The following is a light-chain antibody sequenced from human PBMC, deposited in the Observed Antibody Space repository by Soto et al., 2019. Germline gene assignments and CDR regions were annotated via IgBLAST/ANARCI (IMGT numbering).Light chain of an antibody. CDR1: QGIRND. V-gene: IGKV1-6*01. J-gene: IGKJ1*01. CDR2: SAS. CDR3: QQYHNYWT. Sequence: AIQMTQSPSSLSASLGDRVTITCRASQGIRNDLGWYQQKPGKAPKLLIYSASTSQIGVPSRFSGSGSGTDFTLIISSLQPEDFATYYCQQYHNYWTFGQGTKVEVK.